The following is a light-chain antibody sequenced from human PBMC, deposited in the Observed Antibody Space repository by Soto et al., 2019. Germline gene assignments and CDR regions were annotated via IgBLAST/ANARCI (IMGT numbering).Light chain of an antibody. Sequence: DIQLTQSPSTLSASIGDRVTISCRATQSVHSWLAWYQQKPGKAPKLLIYKASTLEGGVPSRFSGSGSGTEFTLTISNLRPDDFATYYCQQYNRGRTFGQGTKVEIK. CDR2: KAS. CDR1: QSVHSW. CDR3: QQYNRGRT. J-gene: IGKJ1*01. V-gene: IGKV1-5*03.